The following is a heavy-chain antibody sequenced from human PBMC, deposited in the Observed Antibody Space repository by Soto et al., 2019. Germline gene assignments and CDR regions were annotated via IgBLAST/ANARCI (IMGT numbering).Heavy chain of an antibody. CDR3: AKDHIATRSGFDS. J-gene: IGHJ4*02. V-gene: IGHV3-30*18. CDR2: ISYDGSNE. Sequence: QVQLVESGGGVVQPGRSLRLSCAASGFTFRSYGMHWVRQAPGKGLEWVAVISYDGSNEDYSGSVKGRFSVSRDNSKNTLYLQMNSLRGEDTAVYYCAKDHIATRSGFDSWGQGTRVTVSS. CDR1: GFTFRSYG. D-gene: IGHD6-6*01.